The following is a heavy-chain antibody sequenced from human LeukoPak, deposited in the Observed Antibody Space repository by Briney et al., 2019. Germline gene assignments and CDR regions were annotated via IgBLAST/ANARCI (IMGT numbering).Heavy chain of an antibody. CDR1: GGTFSSYA. CDR3: ARVGYYDSSGYYHLYY. CDR2: IIPIFGTA. V-gene: IGHV1-69*05. J-gene: IGHJ4*02. Sequence: ASVKVSCKASGGTFSSYAISCVRQAPGQGREWMGRIIPIFGTANYAQKFQGRVTIATEESKSTDYMEPSSLRSEATAVYYCARVGYYDSSGYYHLYYWGQGTLVTVSS. D-gene: IGHD3-22*01.